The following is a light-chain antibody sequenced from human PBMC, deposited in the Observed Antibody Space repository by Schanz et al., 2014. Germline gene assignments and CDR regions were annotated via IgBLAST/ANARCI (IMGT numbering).Light chain of an antibody. CDR1: QSVSSW. J-gene: IGKJ1*01. CDR3: QHAWT. Sequence: DTQMIQSPSTLSASVGDRVTIACRARQSVSSWLAWYQQRPGKAPKLLIYLASTLDTGVPSRFSGSGSGTEFTLTIDSLQPDDFATYYCQHAWTFGQGTKVEVK. V-gene: IGKV1-5*01. CDR2: LAS.